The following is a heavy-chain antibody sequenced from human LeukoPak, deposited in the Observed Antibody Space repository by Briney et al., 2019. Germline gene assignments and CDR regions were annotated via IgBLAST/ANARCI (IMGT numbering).Heavy chain of an antibody. CDR2: IYHSGST. CDR1: GYSISSGYY. V-gene: IGHV4-38-2*01. D-gene: IGHD3-3*01. Sequence: PSETLSLTCAVSGYSISSGYYWGWIRQPPGKGLEWIGSIYHSGSTYYNPSLKSRVTISVDTSKNQFSLKLSSVTAADTAVYYCARVPTYYDFWSGYYRDNWFDPWGQGTLATVSS. CDR3: ARVPTYYDFWSGYYRDNWFDP. J-gene: IGHJ5*02.